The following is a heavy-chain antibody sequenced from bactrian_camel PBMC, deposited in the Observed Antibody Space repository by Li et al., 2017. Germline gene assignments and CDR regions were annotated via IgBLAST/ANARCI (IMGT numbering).Heavy chain of an antibody. V-gene: IGHV3S10*01. CDR2: IDTEQMT. J-gene: IGHJ4*01. CDR3: ANLDGHY. CDR1: GFTFSSYA. Sequence: DVQLVESGGGLVQPGGSLRLSCAASGFTFSSYAMTWVRQAPGKGLEWASGIDTEQMTYYSDSVKGRFTISRDNAKNMVYLQLNSLRIDYTAMYYCANLDGHYWGQGTQVTVS.